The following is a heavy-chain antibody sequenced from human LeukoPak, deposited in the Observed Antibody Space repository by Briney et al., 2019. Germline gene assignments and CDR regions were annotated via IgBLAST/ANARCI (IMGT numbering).Heavy chain of an antibody. J-gene: IGHJ6*01. CDR3: ARVPRGPNYSDYGIYV. V-gene: IGHV1-2*02. CDR2: INPNSGGT. CDR1: VYTFTGYY. Sequence: SVKVSCKASVYTFTGYYMHWVRQAPGQGVEWMGWINPNSGGTNYAQKFQGRVTMTRDTSISTAYMELSRLRSDDTAVYYCARVPRGPNYSDYGIYVWGEGKTVTVSS.